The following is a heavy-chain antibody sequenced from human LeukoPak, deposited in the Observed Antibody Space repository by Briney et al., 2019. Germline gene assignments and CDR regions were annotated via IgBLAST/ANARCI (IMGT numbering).Heavy chain of an antibody. D-gene: IGHD3-9*01. CDR2: ISYDGSNK. CDR1: GFTFSSYA. V-gene: IGHV3-30-3*01. Sequence: PGRSLRLSCAASGFTFSSYAMHWVRQAPGKGLEWVAVISYDGSNKYYADSVKGRFTISRDNSKNTLYLQMNSPRAEDTAVYYCARGTYYDILTGYYFTDYYFDYWGQGTLVTVSS. CDR3: ARGTYYDILTGYYFTDYYFDY. J-gene: IGHJ4*02.